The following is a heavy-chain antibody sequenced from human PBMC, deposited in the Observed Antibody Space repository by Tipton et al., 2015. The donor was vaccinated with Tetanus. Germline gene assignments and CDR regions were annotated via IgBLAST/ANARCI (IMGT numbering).Heavy chain of an antibody. D-gene: IGHD2-2*01. CDR1: GGSFSGYY. J-gene: IGHJ4*02. Sequence: TLSLTCAVYGGSFSGYYWSWIRQPPGKGLEWIGEINHSGSTNYNPSLKSRVTISVDTSKNQFFLKLSSVTAADTAVYYCARVASWTDYWGQGTLVTVSS. V-gene: IGHV4-34*01. CDR2: INHSGST. CDR3: ARVASWTDY.